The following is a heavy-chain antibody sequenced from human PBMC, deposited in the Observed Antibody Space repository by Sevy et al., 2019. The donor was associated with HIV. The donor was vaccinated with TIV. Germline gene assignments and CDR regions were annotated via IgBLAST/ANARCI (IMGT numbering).Heavy chain of an antibody. V-gene: IGHV3-21*01. Sequence: GGSLRRSCAASGFTFSSYSMNWVRQAPGKGLEWVSSISSSSSYIYYADSVKGRFTISRDNAKNSLYLQMNSLRAEDTAVYYCARDLGTTATPYYYGMDVWGQGTTVTVSS. J-gene: IGHJ6*02. CDR1: GFTFSSYS. CDR3: ARDLGTTATPYYYGMDV. CDR2: ISSSSSYI. D-gene: IGHD4-17*01.